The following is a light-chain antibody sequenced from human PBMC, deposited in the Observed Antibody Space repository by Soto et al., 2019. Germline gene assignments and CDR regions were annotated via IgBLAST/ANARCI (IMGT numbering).Light chain of an antibody. CDR3: QQYHETPRT. CDR1: QSVLYRSNNKNY. CDR2: WAS. V-gene: IGKV4-1*01. J-gene: IGKJ1*01. Sequence: DIVMTQSPDSLAVSLGERATINCKSRQSVLYRSNNKNYLAWYQQKPGQPPKLLIYWASTRESGVPDRFSGSWSGTDFTLTITSLQAEDVAVYYCQQYHETPRTFGQGTMVEVK.